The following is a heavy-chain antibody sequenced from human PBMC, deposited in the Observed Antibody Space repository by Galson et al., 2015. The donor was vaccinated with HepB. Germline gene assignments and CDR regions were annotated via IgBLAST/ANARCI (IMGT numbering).Heavy chain of an antibody. CDR1: GYSFTSYW. CDR2: IYPGDSDT. V-gene: IGHV5-51*01. CDR3: ARLTGAAAGTLNFDY. Sequence: QSGAEMKKPGESLKISCKGSGYSFTSYWIGWVRQMPGKGLEWMGIIYPGDSDTRYSPSFQGQVTISADKSISTAYRQWSSLKASDTAMYYCARLTGAAAGTLNFDYWGQGTLVTVSS. D-gene: IGHD6-13*01. J-gene: IGHJ4*02.